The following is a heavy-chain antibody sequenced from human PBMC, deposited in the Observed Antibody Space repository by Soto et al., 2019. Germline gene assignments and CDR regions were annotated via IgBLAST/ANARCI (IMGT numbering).Heavy chain of an antibody. CDR3: ARDDLGYCSGGSCPTI. V-gene: IGHV4-59*01. J-gene: IGHJ3*02. Sequence: QVQLQESGPGLVKPSETLSLTCTVSGGSISGYYWSWIRQPPGKGLEWIGYIYYSGSTNYNPSLTSRVTISVDTSKKHFSLKLSSVTAADTDVYYCARDDLGYCSGGSCPTIWGQGTMVTVSS. CDR1: GGSISGYY. D-gene: IGHD2-15*01. CDR2: IYYSGST.